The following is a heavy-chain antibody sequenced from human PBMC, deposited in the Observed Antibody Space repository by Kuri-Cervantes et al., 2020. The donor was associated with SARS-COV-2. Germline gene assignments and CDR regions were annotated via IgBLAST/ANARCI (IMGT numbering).Heavy chain of an antibody. J-gene: IGHJ4*02. CDR2: PYYSGST. D-gene: IGHD6-19*01. V-gene: IGHV4-39*01. CDR3: VRHPPIAVADYYFDY. CDR1: GGSITTYSYY. Sequence: ESLKISCTVSGGSITTYSYYWGWIRQPPGKGLERIGSPYYSGSTYYNPSLKSRVTISIDTSKNQFSLRLSSVTAADTAVYYCVRHPPIAVADYYFDYWGQGALVTVSS.